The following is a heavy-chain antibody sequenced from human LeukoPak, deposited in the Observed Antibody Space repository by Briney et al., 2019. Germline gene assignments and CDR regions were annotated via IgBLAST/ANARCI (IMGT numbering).Heavy chain of an antibody. CDR2: INWNGGST. V-gene: IGHV3-20*04. Sequence: GSLRLSCAASGFTFDDYGMSWVRQAPGKGLEWVSGINWNGGSTGYADSVKGRFTISRDNAKNSLYLQINSLRAEDTALYYCATNPHYGDYQGYWGQGTLVTVSS. D-gene: IGHD4-17*01. CDR3: ATNPHYGDYQGY. J-gene: IGHJ4*02. CDR1: GFTFDDYG.